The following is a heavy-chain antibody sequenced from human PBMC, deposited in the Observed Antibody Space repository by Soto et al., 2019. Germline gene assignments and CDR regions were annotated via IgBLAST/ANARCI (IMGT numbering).Heavy chain of an antibody. D-gene: IGHD2-15*01. J-gene: IGHJ4*02. CDR3: ARDAGIVTREYYFDY. CDR1: GFTFTSYA. CDR2: ISFDGSSK. Sequence: GGSLRLSCAASGFTFTSYAVHWVRQAPGKGLEWVAVISFDGSSKYYADSVKGRFTISRDNSKNTLYLQMNSLRAEDTAVYYCARDAGIVTREYYFDYWGQGALVTVSS. V-gene: IGHV3-30-3*01.